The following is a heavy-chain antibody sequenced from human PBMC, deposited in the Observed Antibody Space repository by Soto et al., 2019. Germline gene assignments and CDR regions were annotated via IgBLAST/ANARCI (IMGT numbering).Heavy chain of an antibody. CDR2: ISGSGGST. D-gene: IGHD1-26*01. V-gene: IGHV3-23*01. Sequence: EVQLLESGGVLVQPGGSLRLSCAASGFTFSSYAMSLVRQAPGKGLEWVSAISGSGGSTYYADTVKGRFTISRDNSKNTLYLQRNSLRAEDTAVYYFAKGGLELASECDLWGQVTMVTVSS. J-gene: IGHJ3*01. CDR3: AKGGLELASECDL. CDR1: GFTFSSYA.